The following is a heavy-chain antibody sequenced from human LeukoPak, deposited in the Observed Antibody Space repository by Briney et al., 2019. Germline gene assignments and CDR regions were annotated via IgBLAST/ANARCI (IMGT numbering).Heavy chain of an antibody. CDR2: IIPIFGTA. CDR1: GGTFSSYA. J-gene: IGHJ4*02. CDR3: ARDYYYDSSGYYYSDY. Sequence: GASVKVSCKASGGTFSSYAISWVRQAPGQGLEWMGRIIPIFGTANYAQKFQGRVTITTDESTSTAYMELSSLRSEDTAVYYCARDYYYDSSGYYYSDYWGQGTLVTVSS. V-gene: IGHV1-69*05. D-gene: IGHD3-22*01.